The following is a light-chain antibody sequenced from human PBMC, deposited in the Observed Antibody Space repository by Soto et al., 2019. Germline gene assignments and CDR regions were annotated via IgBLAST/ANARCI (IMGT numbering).Light chain of an antibody. CDR3: LQDYNYPRT. Sequence: DIQMTQSPSTLSASVGDRVTITCRASQSISSWLAWYQQKPGKAPKLLIYDASSLESGVPSRFSGSGSATEFTLTISSLQPEDFATYYCLQDYNYPRTFGQGTKVEIK. CDR1: QSISSW. V-gene: IGKV1-5*01. CDR2: DAS. J-gene: IGKJ1*01.